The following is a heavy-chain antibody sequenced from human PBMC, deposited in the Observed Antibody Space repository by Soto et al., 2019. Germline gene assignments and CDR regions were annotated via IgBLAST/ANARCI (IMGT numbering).Heavy chain of an antibody. Sequence: ASVKVSCKASGYTFTSYGISWVRQAPGQGLEWMGWISTYSGNTNYAQKVQGRVTMTTDTSTSTAYMELRSLRSDDTAVYYCARDEDIVVVVAATNLDYWGQGTLVTVSS. CDR2: ISTYSGNT. CDR1: GYTFTSYG. D-gene: IGHD2-15*01. V-gene: IGHV1-18*01. CDR3: ARDEDIVVVVAATNLDY. J-gene: IGHJ4*02.